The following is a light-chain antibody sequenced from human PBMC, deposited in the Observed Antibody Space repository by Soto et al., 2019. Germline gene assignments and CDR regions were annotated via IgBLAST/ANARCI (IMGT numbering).Light chain of an antibody. CDR1: QDISDY. Sequence: IQMTQSPASLSASVGARVTITCQASQDISDYLNWYQKKPGKAPKLLIYDVSNLETGVPSRFSGSGSGTDFTFTITSLQPEDIATYYCQQYDNFPTFGPGTKVDIK. J-gene: IGKJ3*01. V-gene: IGKV1-33*01. CDR2: DVS. CDR3: QQYDNFPT.